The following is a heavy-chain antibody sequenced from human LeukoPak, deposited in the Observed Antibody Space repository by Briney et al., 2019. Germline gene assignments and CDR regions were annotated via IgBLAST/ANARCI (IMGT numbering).Heavy chain of an antibody. J-gene: IGHJ4*02. D-gene: IGHD6-13*01. CDR3: ARVHLAVAGTGFDY. CDR2: MNPNSGNT. CDR1: GYTFTSYD. Sequence: ASVKVSCKASGYTFTSYDINWVRQAPGQGLEWMGWMNPNSGNTGYAQKFQGRVTMTRNTSISTAYMELSSLRSEDTAVYYCARVHLAVAGTGFDYWGQGTLVTVSS. V-gene: IGHV1-8*01.